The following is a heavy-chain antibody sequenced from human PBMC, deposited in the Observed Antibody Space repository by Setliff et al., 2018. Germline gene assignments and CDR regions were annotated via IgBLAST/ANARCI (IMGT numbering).Heavy chain of an antibody. CDR1: GFTFSSYR. CDR2: SRYAENYQ. V-gene: IGHV3-30-3*01. J-gene: IGHJ4*02. Sequence: GGSLRLSCAASGFTFSSYRMHWVRQAPGKGLEWVAVSRYAENYQYYADSVKGRFTISRDNAKNSLYLQMNSLRAEDTAVYYCATASHGYIYYWGQGTLVTVSS. CDR3: ATASHGYIYY.